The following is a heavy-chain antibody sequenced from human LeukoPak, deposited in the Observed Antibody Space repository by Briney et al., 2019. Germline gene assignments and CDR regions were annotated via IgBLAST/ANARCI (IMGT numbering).Heavy chain of an antibody. V-gene: IGHV1-69*05. CDR2: IIPIFGTA. J-gene: IGHJ4*02. Sequence: SVKVSCKASGGTFSSYAISWVRQAPGQGLEWMGGIIPIFGTANYAQKFQGRVTITTDESTSTAYMELSSLRSEDTAVYYCARAYYYGSGSYGLDYWGQGTLVTVSS. CDR3: ARAYYYGSGSYGLDY. CDR1: GGTFSSYA. D-gene: IGHD3-10*01.